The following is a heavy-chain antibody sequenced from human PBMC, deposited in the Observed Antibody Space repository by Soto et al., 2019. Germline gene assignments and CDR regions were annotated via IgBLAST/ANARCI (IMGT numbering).Heavy chain of an antibody. V-gene: IGHV4-4*02. CDR2: IYHSGST. J-gene: IGHJ4*02. Sequence: QVQLQESGPGLVKPSGTLSLTCAVSGGSISSSNWWSWVRQPPGKGLGWIGEIYHSGSTNYNPSLMGRVTKSVYTTNHYFSLKRSSVAAADTEVYDSARVAVAGTRVDYWGQGTLVTVSS. CDR3: ARVAVAGTRVDY. D-gene: IGHD6-19*01. CDR1: GGSISSSNW.